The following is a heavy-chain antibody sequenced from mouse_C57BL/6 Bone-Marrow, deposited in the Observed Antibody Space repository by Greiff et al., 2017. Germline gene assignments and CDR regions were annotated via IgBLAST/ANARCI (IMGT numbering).Heavy chain of an antibody. CDR3: ARSLITTVSSGNYFDY. CDR1: GYTFTDYY. Sequence: QVHVKQSGPELVKPGASVKISCKASGYTFTDYYINWVKQRPGQGLEWIGWIYPGSGNTKYNEKFKGKATLTVDTSSSTAYMQLSSLTSEDSAVYFCARSLITTVSSGNYFDYWGQGTTLTVSS. V-gene: IGHV1-84*01. J-gene: IGHJ2*01. CDR2: IYPGSGNT. D-gene: IGHD1-1*01.